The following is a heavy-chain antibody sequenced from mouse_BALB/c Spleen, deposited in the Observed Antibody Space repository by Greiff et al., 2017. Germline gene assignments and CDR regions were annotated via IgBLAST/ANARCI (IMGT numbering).Heavy chain of an antibody. D-gene: IGHD1-1*01. V-gene: IGHV1-77*01. CDR3: ARKGVITTVVDPFAY. CDR2: IYPGSGST. J-gene: IGHJ3*01. CDR1: GYTFTDYV. Sequence: QVQLQQSGPELVKPGASVKMSCKASGYTFTDYVISWVKQRTGQGLEWIGEIYPGSGSTYYNEKFKGKATLTADKSSNTAYMQLSSLTSEDSAVYFCARKGVITTVVDPFAYWGQGTLVTVSA.